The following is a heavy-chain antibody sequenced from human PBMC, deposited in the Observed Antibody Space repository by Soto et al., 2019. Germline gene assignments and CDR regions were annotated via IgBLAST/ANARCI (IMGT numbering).Heavy chain of an antibody. D-gene: IGHD5-18*01. V-gene: IGHV1-8*01. Sequence: QVQLVQPGAEVRKPGASVKVSCKASGDIFTNFDFNWVRQATGQGLEWIGWMRANSGDTGHDQKFQGRVSMTRDTSSSTAYMELSSLRAEDTAVYYFARYSYGQGFKAWCQGTLVFVSS. CDR2: MRANSGDT. CDR3: ARYSYGQGFKA. CDR1: GDIFTNFD. J-gene: IGHJ5*02.